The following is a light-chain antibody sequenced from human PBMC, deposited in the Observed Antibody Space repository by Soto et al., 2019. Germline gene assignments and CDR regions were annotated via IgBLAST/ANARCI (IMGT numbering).Light chain of an antibody. CDR2: EVT. CDR1: SSDVGNYNS. V-gene: IGLV2-8*01. J-gene: IGLJ1*01. CDR3: SSYAANNRV. Sequence: QSALTQPPSASGSPGQSVTISCTGTSSDVGNYNSVSWYQQHPGKAPKVIIYEVTKRPSGVPDRSSGSKSGNTASLTVSGLQAEDEADYYCSSYAANNRVFGTGTKVTVL.